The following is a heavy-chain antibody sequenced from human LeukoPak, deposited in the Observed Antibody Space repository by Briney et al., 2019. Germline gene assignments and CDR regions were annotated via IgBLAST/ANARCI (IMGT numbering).Heavy chain of an antibody. D-gene: IGHD6-13*01. CDR1: GYTFTSYY. V-gene: IGHV1-46*01. CDR2: INPSGGST. CDR3: ARGRAAAGNDY. J-gene: IGHJ4*02. Sequence: ASVKVSCKASGYTFTSYYMHWVRQAPGQGLEWMGIINPSGGSTSYAQKYQGRGTMTRDMSTSTVYMELSSLRYEDTAVYYCARGRAAAGNDYWGQRTLVTVSS.